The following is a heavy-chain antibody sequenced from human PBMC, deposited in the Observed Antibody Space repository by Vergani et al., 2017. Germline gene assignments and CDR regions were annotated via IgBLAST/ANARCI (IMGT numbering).Heavy chain of an antibody. J-gene: IGHJ4*02. D-gene: IGHD2-2*01. Sequence: QVQLVQSGAEVKKPAASVKVSCKASGYTFTDYFMHWVRQAPGQGLEWMGWINPNSGGTNYAQKFQGRVTMTRDTSISKAYLELSNLSSDETAVYYCARVGTSSNRDYFDYWGQGTLVTVSS. CDR2: INPNSGGT. CDR3: ARVGTSSNRDYFDY. CDR1: GYTFTDYF. V-gene: IGHV1-2*02.